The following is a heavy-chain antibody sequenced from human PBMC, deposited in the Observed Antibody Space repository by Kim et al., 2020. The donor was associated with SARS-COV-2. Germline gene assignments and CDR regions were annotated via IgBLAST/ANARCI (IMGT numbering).Heavy chain of an antibody. Sequence: ASVKVSCKAFGYPFSTYGVSWVRQAPGQGLEWMGWINTQNGNTNYAQKFPVRATMTTDASTSTVYLELRSLRSDDTAVYYCARGSGTVLVPAVSLDYWGQGTLVTVSS. CDR2: INTQNGNT. D-gene: IGHD2-2*01. CDR3: ARGSGTVLVPAVSLDY. CDR1: GYPFSTYG. V-gene: IGHV1-18*04. J-gene: IGHJ4*02.